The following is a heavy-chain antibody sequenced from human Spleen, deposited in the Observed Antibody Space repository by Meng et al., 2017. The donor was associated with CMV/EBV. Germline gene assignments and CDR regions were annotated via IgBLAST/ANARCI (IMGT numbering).Heavy chain of an antibody. V-gene: IGHV1-46*01. J-gene: IGHJ5*02. D-gene: IGHD6-19*01. Sequence: KASDYTFTSYNMRWVRQAPGQGLEWMGIINPSGGSTTYAQQFQGRVTMTRDTSTNTVYLELSSLTSEDTAVYYCASSQWLIESGWFDPWGQGTLVTVSS. CDR2: INPSGGST. CDR3: ASSQWLIESGWFDP. CDR1: DYTFTSYN.